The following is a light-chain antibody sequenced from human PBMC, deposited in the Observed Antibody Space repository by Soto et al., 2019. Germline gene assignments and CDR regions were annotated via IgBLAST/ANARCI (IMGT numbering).Light chain of an antibody. V-gene: IGKV3-15*01. CDR1: QSVSSN. CDR2: YAS. Sequence: EIVMTQSPATLSVSPGERATLSCRASQSVSSNLAWYQQKPGQAPRLLIYYASTGATGLPARFSGSGSGTEFTLTISSLQSEDFAVYYCHQYNNWPPGTFGQGTTVDIK. CDR3: HQYNNWPPGT. J-gene: IGKJ1*01.